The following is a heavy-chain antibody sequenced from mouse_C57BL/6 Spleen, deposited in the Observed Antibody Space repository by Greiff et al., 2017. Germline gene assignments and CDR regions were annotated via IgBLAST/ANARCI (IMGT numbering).Heavy chain of an antibody. CDR3: TRRNWDGDAMDY. J-gene: IGHJ4*01. Sequence: VQLQQSGTVLARPGASVKMSCKTSGYTFTSSWMHWVKQRPGQGLEWIGAIYPGNSDTSYNQKFKGKAKLTAVTSASTAYMELSSLTNEDSAVYYCTRRNWDGDAMDYWGQGTSVTVSS. V-gene: IGHV1-5*01. CDR2: IYPGNSDT. D-gene: IGHD4-1*01. CDR1: GYTFTSSW.